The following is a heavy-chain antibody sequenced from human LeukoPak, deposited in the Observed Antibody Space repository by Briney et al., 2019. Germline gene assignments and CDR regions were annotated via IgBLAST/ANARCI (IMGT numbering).Heavy chain of an antibody. Sequence: GGSLRLSCAASGFTFSSYAMSWARQAPGKGLEWVSAISGSGGSTYYADSVKGRFTISRGNSKNTLYLQMNSLRAEDTAVYYCAKDRSSWYRYGGQGTLVTVSS. V-gene: IGHV3-23*01. D-gene: IGHD6-13*01. CDR2: ISGSGGST. CDR1: GFTFSSYA. CDR3: AKDRSSWYRY. J-gene: IGHJ4*02.